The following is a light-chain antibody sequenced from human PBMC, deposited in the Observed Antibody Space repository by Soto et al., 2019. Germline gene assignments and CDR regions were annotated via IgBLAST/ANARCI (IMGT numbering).Light chain of an antibody. CDR1: QSVSGN. J-gene: IGKJ1*01. CDR2: GAS. CDR3: QQYINWPRP. V-gene: IGKV3-15*01. Sequence: EIVMTQSPATLSVSPGERATLSCRASQSVSGNLPRYQQKPGQAPRLLIYGASTRATGIPASFRGSGSGTEFTLTIRTLQSEDVAVYYCQQYINWPRPVAQGTNFDIK.